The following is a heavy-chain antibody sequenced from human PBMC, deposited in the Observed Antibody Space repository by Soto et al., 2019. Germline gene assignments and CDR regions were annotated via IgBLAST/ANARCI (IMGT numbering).Heavy chain of an antibody. J-gene: IGHJ6*02. CDR3: ARDETGDSYYYYFGMDV. CDR1: GGTFNTYN. Sequence: QVQLVQSGAEVKKPGSSVKVSCKASGGTFNTYNINWVRQAPGQGLEWMGGILPIFGTTNYAQRFQGRVMITAVDSTSTAYMELSSLRSEDTAVYYCARDETGDSYYYYFGMDVWGQGTTVTVTS. CDR2: ILPIFGTT. V-gene: IGHV1-69*01. D-gene: IGHD2-21*02.